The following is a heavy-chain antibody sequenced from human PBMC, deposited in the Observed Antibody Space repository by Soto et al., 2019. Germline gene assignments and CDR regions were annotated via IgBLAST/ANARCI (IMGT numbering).Heavy chain of an antibody. CDR3: ARASWGPGYSAGKGGFDP. CDR1: GGAVSDYV. CDR2: IIPSFGTA. D-gene: IGHD1-26*01. J-gene: IGHJ5*02. V-gene: IGHV1-69*06. Sequence: QVHLVQSGAEVKKPGTSVRVSCKASGGAVSDYVIAWVRQAPGQGPEWMGGIIPSFGTANYAQTFLGRVTMTADKSTNTAYLELNSLTYEDTAVYYCARASWGPGYSAGKGGFDPWGQGTLVTVSS.